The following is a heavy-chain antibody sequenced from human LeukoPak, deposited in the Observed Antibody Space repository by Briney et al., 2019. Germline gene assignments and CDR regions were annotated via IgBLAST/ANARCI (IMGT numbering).Heavy chain of an antibody. CDR3: ARPMYSSGWIDY. Sequence: GESLKISWKGSGYSFTSYWIGWVRQIPGKGLEGMGIIYPGDSDTRYSPSFQGQVTISADKSISTAYLQWSSLKASETAMYYCARPMYSSGWIDYWGQGTLVTVSS. CDR2: IYPGDSDT. CDR1: GYSFTSYW. J-gene: IGHJ4*02. D-gene: IGHD6-19*01. V-gene: IGHV5-51*01.